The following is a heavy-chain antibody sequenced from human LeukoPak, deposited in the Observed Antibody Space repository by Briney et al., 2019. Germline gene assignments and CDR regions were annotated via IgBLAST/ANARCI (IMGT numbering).Heavy chain of an antibody. Sequence: GGSLRLSCAASGFTFSSYWMSWVRQAPGKGLEWVANIKQDGSEKYYVDSVKGRFTISRDNSKNTLYLQMNSLRAEDTAVYYCARSRRRELLRTYFDYWGQGTLVTVSS. CDR3: ARSRRRELLRTYFDY. J-gene: IGHJ4*02. CDR1: GFTFSSYW. D-gene: IGHD1-26*01. V-gene: IGHV3-7*01. CDR2: IKQDGSEK.